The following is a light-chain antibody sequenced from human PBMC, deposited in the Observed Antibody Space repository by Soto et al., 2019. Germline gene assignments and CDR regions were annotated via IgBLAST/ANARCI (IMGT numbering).Light chain of an antibody. Sequence: QSVLTKPPSVSGAPGQRVTISCTGSSSTIGAGYNVHWYQQLPGTAPKLLIFGNSNRPSGVPDRFSGSKSGTSASLAITGLQAEDEADYYCQSYGSSGSGWVFGGGTKLTVL. CDR3: QSYGSSGSGWV. J-gene: IGLJ3*02. V-gene: IGLV1-40*01. CDR2: GNS. CDR1: SSTIGAGYN.